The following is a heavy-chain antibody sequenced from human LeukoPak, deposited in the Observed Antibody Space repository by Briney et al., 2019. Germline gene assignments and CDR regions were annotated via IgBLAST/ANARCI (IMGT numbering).Heavy chain of an antibody. D-gene: IGHD3-10*01. CDR2: IYYSGST. CDR3: ARRGHFGSGTGNGLDV. Sequence: KPSETLSLTCTVSGGSISSYYWSWIRQPPGKGLEWIGYIYYSGSTQYNPSLKSRVTISIDTSKNQFSLKLSSVTAADTAVYYCARRGHFGSGTGNGLDVWGQGTTVTVSS. J-gene: IGHJ6*02. V-gene: IGHV4-59*08. CDR1: GGSISSYY.